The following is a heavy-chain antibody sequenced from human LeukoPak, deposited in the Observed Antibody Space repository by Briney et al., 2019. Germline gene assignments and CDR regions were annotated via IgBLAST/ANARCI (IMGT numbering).Heavy chain of an antibody. J-gene: IGHJ3*02. V-gene: IGHV4-59*01. CDR1: SGSISSNY. CDR2: IYYSGST. D-gene: IGHD1-26*01. CDR3: ARASGSFDAFDI. Sequence: SETLSLTCTVSSGSISSNYWNWIRQPPGKGLEWIGYIYYSGSTDYNPSLKSRVTISVDTSKNQFSLKLSSVTAADTAVYYCARASGSFDAFDIWGQGTMVTVSS.